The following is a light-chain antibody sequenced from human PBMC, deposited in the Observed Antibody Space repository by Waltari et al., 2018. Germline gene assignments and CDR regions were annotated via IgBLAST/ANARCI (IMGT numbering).Light chain of an antibody. CDR2: ENT. CDR1: SSNIGNNY. CDR3: GTWDSSLSGAV. J-gene: IGLJ7*01. V-gene: IGLV1-51*02. Sequence: QSVLTQPPSVSAAPGQRVTISCSGGSSNIGNNYLSWYRQFPGTAPKLLIYENTVRPSGIPGRFSGSKAGTSATLDITGLQAGDEADYYCGTWDSSLSGAVFGGGTHLTVL.